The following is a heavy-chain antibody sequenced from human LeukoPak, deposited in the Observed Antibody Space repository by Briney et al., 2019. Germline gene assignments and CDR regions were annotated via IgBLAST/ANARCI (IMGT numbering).Heavy chain of an antibody. CDR1: GFTFSDFY. V-gene: IGHV3-11*05. CDR3: ARDLIHRSCEADY. CDR2: ISSSGSST. J-gene: IGHJ4*02. D-gene: IGHD3-10*01. Sequence: GGSLTLSCAASGFTFSDFYMSWIRQAPGKGLEWISYISSSGSSTNYADSVKGRFTISRDNAKNSLYLQMNSLRAEDTAVYYCARDLIHRSCEADYWGQGTLVTVSS.